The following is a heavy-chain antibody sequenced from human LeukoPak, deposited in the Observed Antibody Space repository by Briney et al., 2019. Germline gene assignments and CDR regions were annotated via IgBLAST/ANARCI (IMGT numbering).Heavy chain of an antibody. D-gene: IGHD3-10*01. V-gene: IGHV3-21*01. CDR1: GFTFSSYS. CDR3: ARDNGRITMVL. CDR2: ISSSSSYI. Sequence: GGSLRLSCAASGFTFSSYSMNWVRQAPGKGLEWVSSISSSSSYIYYADSVKGRFTISRDNAKNSLYLQMNSLRAEDTAVYYCARDNGRITMVLWGQGTLVTVSS. J-gene: IGHJ4*02.